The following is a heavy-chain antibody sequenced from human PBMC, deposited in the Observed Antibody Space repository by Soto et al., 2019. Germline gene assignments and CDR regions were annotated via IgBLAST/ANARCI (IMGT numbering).Heavy chain of an antibody. Sequence: VGSLRLSCGASGFTFSDYYMSWIRQAPGKGLEWVSYISSSGSTIYYADSVKGRFTISRDNPKNSLYLQMNSLRAEDTAVYYSAGTLGWAVACSEYFDSWGHGTLVTVSS. J-gene: IGHJ4*01. CDR2: ISSSGSTI. D-gene: IGHD6-19*01. CDR1: GFTFSDYY. CDR3: AGTLGWAVACSEYFDS. V-gene: IGHV3-11*01.